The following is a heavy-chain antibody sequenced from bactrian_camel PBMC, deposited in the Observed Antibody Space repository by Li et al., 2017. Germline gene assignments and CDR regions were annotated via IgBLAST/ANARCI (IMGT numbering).Heavy chain of an antibody. J-gene: IGHJ4*01. CDR3: AQRFVRHDS. CDR1: GFAFGDTA. Sequence: DVQLVESGGGLVQPGGSLRLSCVASGFAFGDTAMSWVHQGPGTGLEWVSTVSAGGRNTYYEDSVKGRFTISKDNAKNMVYLQLNSLKIEDTAMYYCAQRFVRHDSWGQGTQVTVS. V-gene: IGHV3S40*01. CDR2: VSAGGRNT.